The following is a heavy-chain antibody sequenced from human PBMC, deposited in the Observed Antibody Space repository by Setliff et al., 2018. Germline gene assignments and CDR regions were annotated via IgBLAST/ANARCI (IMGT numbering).Heavy chain of an antibody. CDR2: IYHSGST. Sequence: PSETLSLTCAVSGGSISSSNWWSWVRQPPGKGLEWIGEIYHSGSTNYNPSLKSRVTISVDKSKNQFSLKLSSVTAADTAVYYCAREEGTQWLVRYCDYWGQGTLVTVSS. CDR1: GGSISSSNW. V-gene: IGHV4-4*02. D-gene: IGHD6-19*01. J-gene: IGHJ4*02. CDR3: AREEGTQWLVRYCDY.